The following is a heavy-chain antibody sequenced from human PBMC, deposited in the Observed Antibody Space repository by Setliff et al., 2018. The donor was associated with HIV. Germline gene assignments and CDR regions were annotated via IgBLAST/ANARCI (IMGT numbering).Heavy chain of an antibody. CDR3: ARTAYYRDSSGYYSVAFDM. CDR1: GFTFSSYA. D-gene: IGHD3-22*01. Sequence: GGSLRLSCAASGFTFSSYAMSWVRQAPGKGLEWVSAISGSGGSTYYADSVKGRFTISRDNSKNTLYLQMSSLRVDDTAVYYCARTAYYRDSSGYYSVAFDMWGPGTMVTVSS. V-gene: IGHV3-23*01. CDR2: ISGSGGST. J-gene: IGHJ3*02.